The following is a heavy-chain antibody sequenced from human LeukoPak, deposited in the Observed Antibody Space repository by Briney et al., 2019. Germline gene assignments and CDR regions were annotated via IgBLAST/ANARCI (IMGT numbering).Heavy chain of an antibody. CDR3: ARNNGMDV. CDR1: GFTFSNYW. J-gene: IGHJ6*02. Sequence: GGSLRLSCLVSGFTFSNYWMTWVRQVPGRGPEWVANVNRDGSETYYLDSVKGRFTISKDNAKNSLYLQMNSLRAEDTALYHCARNNGMDVWGQGTTVIVSS. CDR2: VNRDGSET. V-gene: IGHV3-7*03.